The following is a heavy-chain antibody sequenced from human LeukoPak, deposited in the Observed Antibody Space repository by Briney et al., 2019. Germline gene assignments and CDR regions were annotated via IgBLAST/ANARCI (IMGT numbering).Heavy chain of an antibody. J-gene: IGHJ5*02. D-gene: IGHD5-18*01. CDR3: ARDGARDTAIALPGNTGRYNWFDP. CDR1: GYTFTGYY. Sequence: GASVKVSCKASGYTFTGYYMHWVRQAPGQGLEWMGWINPNSGGTNYAQKFQGRVTMTRDTSISTAYMELSRLRSEDTAVYYCARDGARDTAIALPGNTGRYNWFDPWGQGTLVTVSS. CDR2: INPNSGGT. V-gene: IGHV1-2*02.